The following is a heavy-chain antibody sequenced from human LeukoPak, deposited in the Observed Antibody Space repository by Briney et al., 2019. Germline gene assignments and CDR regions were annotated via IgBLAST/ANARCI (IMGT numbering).Heavy chain of an antibody. CDR3: ASQNRDNWNTWER. V-gene: IGHV3-7*01. D-gene: IGHD1-1*01. Sequence: GGSLRLSCAASGFTFSSYWMTWVRQAPGKGLEWVANIKQDGSEKYYGDSVKGRFTISRDNAKKSLYLQMNSLRAEDTAVYYCASQNRDNWNTWERWGQGTLVTVSS. CDR2: IKQDGSEK. J-gene: IGHJ4*02. CDR1: GFTFSSYW.